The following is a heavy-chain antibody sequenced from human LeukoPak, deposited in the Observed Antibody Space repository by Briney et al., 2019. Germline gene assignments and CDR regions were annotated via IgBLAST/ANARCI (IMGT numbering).Heavy chain of an antibody. J-gene: IGHJ4*02. V-gene: IGHV3-30*02. CDR2: IRYDGSNK. CDR3: AKDPTHYRVWDDYDSRRLSH. Sequence: GGSLRLSCAVSGFTFSSYGMHWVRQAPGKGLEWVAFIRYDGSNKYYADSVKGRFTISRDNSKNTLYLQMNSLRAEDTAVYYCAKDPTHYRVWDDYDSRRLSHWGQGTLVTVSS. CDR1: GFTFSSYG. D-gene: IGHD3-22*01.